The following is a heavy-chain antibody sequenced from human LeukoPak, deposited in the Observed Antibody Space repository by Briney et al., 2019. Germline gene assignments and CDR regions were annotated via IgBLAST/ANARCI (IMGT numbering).Heavy chain of an antibody. CDR1: GYTFTGYY. Sequence: ASVKVSCKASGYTFTGYYMHWVRQAPGQGLEWMGWINPNSGGTNYAQKFQGRVTMTRDTSISTAYMELSRLRSDDTAVYYCARVEMVRGVPYYYYGMDVWGQGTTVTVSS. D-gene: IGHD3-10*01. CDR3: ARVEMVRGVPYYYYGMDV. J-gene: IGHJ6*02. V-gene: IGHV1-2*02. CDR2: INPNSGGT.